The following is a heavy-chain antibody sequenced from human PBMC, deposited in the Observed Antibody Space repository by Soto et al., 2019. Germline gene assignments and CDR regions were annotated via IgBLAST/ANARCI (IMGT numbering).Heavy chain of an antibody. D-gene: IGHD3-9*01. CDR2: INPSGGST. J-gene: IGHJ6*02. CDR3: AMDILTGYLAWNQTRRGAYHYYGMHV. V-gene: IGHV1-46*01. CDR1: GYTFTSYY. Sequence: ASVKVSCKASGYTFTSYYMHWVRQAPGQGLEWMGIINPSGGSTSYAQKFQGRVTMTRDTSTSTVYMELSSLRSEDTAVYYCAMDILTGYLAWNQTRRGAYHYYGMHVRGQATKVTVSS.